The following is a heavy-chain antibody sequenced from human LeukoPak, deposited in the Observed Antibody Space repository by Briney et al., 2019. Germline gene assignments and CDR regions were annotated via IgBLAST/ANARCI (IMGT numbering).Heavy chain of an antibody. J-gene: IGHJ4*02. D-gene: IGHD1-14*01. CDR3: ARVSDGTLDY. CDR2: IWYDGSNK. Sequence: GGSLRPSCPASGFTLSSYGMHWARQPPGKGLGWVAVIWYDGSNKYYADSVKGRFTISRDNSKNTLYLQMNSLRAEDTAVYYCARVSDGTLDYWGQGTLVTVSS. CDR1: GFTLSSYG. V-gene: IGHV3-33*01.